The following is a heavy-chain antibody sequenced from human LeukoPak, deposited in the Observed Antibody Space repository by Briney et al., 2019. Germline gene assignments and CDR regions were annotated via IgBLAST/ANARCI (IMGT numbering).Heavy chain of an antibody. Sequence: TSETLSLTCTVSGGSLIPYYWSWIRQPPGKGLEWIGYIYHSGTTNYSPPLKGRATLSVDTSKNQISLRLSSATAADTAVYFCARVDSGTYYMPFDYWGQGSLVTVSS. CDR2: IYHSGTT. CDR3: ARVDSGTYYMPFDY. V-gene: IGHV4-59*01. CDR1: GGSLIPYY. J-gene: IGHJ4*02. D-gene: IGHD1-26*01.